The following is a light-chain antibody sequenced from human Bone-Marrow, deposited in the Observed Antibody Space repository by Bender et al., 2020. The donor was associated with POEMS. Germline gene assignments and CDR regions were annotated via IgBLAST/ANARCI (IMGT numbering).Light chain of an antibody. CDR2: AVT. CDR3: AVWDDRLNGWV. CDR1: SSDVGSYNL. J-gene: IGLJ3*02. V-gene: IGLV2-14*02. Sequence: QSALTQPASVSGSPGQSITISCTGTSSDVGSYNLVSWYQQHPGKAPKLMIYAVTKRPSGVSSRFSGSKSGTSASLAISGLQSEDEADYYCAVWDDRLNGWVFGGGTRLTVL.